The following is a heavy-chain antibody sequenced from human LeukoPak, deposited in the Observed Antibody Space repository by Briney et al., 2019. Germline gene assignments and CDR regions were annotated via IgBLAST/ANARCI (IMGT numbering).Heavy chain of an antibody. D-gene: IGHD3-10*02. CDR2: ISSNGSSI. CDR3: AELGITMIGGV. Sequence: GGSLRLSCDMSGLTYRSFEINWVRQAPGKGLAWVSYISSNGSSIYDADSVKGRFTISRDNAKNSLDLQMNSLRAEDTAVYYCAELGITMIGGVWGKGTTVTISS. CDR1: GLTYRSFE. V-gene: IGHV3-48*03. J-gene: IGHJ6*04.